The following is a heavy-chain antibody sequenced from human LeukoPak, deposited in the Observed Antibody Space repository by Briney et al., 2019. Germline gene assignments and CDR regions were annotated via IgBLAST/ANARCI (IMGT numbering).Heavy chain of an antibody. V-gene: IGHV4-34*01. J-gene: IGHJ4*02. CDR3: ARRSGFSDY. CDR2: INHSGST. Sequence: SETLSLTCAVYGGSYSGYYWSWIRQPPGKGLEWIGEINHSGSTNYNPSLKSRVTISVDTSKNQFSLKLSSVTAADTAVYYCARRSGFSDYWGQGTLVTVSS. D-gene: IGHD3-3*02. CDR1: GGSYSGYY.